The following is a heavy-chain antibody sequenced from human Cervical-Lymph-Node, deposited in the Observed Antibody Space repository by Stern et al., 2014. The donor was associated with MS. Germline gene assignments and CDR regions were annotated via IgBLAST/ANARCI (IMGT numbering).Heavy chain of an antibody. J-gene: IGHJ4*02. CDR3: ARARVGDYARSPHLDS. Sequence: EVQLVESGGGLVKPGESLRLSCDASGFTFSHYSINWVRQAPGKGLAWISSISNNSTHTCYADSVEGRFTISRDSAKDSVSLHMVSLRAEDTAVYYCARARVGDYARSPHLDSWGQGTLVTVSS. V-gene: IGHV3-21*01. CDR1: GFTFSHYS. CDR2: ISNNSTHT. D-gene: IGHD4-17*01.